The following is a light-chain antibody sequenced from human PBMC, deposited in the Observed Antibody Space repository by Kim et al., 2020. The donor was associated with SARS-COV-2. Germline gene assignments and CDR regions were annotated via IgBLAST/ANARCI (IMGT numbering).Light chain of an antibody. J-gene: IGKJ1*01. CDR3: QQYNTSPLT. Sequence: AAIGDRVTITCRASQRVSIWLAWYQQKAEKAPKLRIYKASSLESGVPSRFSGSGSGTEFTLTISSLQPDDFATYYCQQYNTSPLTFGQGTKVDIK. CDR2: KAS. CDR1: QRVSIW. V-gene: IGKV1-5*03.